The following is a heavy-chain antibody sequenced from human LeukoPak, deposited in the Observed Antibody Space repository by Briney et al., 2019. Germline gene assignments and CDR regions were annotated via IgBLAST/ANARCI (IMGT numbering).Heavy chain of an antibody. V-gene: IGHV3-53*01. CDR3: SRIATTDPYYFDY. J-gene: IGHJ4*02. CDR1: GFTFSSYW. CDR2: LYSGGST. Sequence: GGSLRLSCAASGFTFSSYWMSWVRQTPGKGLEWVSVLYSGGSTYYADSVKGRFTISRDNSKNTLYLQMNSLRAEDTAVYYCSRIATTDPYYFDYWGQGTLVTVSS. D-gene: IGHD4-17*01.